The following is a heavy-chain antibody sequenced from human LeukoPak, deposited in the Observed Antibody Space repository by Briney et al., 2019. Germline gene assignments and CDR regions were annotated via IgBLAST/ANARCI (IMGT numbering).Heavy chain of an antibody. D-gene: IGHD3-22*01. Sequence: ASVKVSCKASGYTFTSYGISWVRQAPGQGLEWMGWISAYNGNTIYAQEFQGRVTMTEDTSTDTAYMELSSLRSEDTAVYYCATEANYYDSSGPWGWGQGTLVTVSS. V-gene: IGHV1-18*01. CDR3: ATEANYYDSSGPWG. CDR1: GYTFTSYG. CDR2: ISAYNGNT. J-gene: IGHJ4*02.